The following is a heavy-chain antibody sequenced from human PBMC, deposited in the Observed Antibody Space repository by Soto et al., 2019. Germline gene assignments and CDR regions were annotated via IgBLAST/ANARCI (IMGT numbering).Heavy chain of an antibody. V-gene: IGHV3-30-3*01. CDR2: ISYDGSNK. J-gene: IGHJ4*02. D-gene: IGHD6-19*01. CDR1: GFTFSSYA. Sequence: PGGSLRLSCAASGFTFSSYAMHWVRQAPGKGLERVAVISYDGSNKYYADSVKGRFTISRDNSKNTLYLQMNSLRAEDTAVYYCARDPARIAVAGPYFDYWGQGTLVTVSS. CDR3: ARDPARIAVAGPYFDY.